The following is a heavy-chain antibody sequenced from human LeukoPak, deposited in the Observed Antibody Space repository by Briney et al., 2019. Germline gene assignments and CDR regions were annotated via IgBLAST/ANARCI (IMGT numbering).Heavy chain of an antibody. J-gene: IGHJ6*02. CDR1: GYTFTSYD. V-gene: IGHV1-8*01. CDR3: ARTLRSAGGDFWSGYYYYYGMDV. Sequence: GASVKVSCKASGYTFTSYDINWVRQATGQGLEWMGWMNPNSANTGYAQNFQGGVTMTRNTSINTAYMELSSLRSEDTAVYYCARTLRSAGGDFWSGYYYYYGMDVWGQGTTVTVSS. CDR2: MNPNSANT. D-gene: IGHD3-3*01.